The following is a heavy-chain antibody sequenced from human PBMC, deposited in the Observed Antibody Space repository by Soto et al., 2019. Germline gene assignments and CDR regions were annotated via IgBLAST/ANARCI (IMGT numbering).Heavy chain of an antibody. CDR3: AKGGRQWLVNSDFNY. J-gene: IGHJ4*02. CDR2: VSHDGRNT. Sequence: VQLVESGGGVVKPGRSLRLSCAASGFTFSDYAMHWVRQAPGKGLEWVAVVSHDGRNTHYADSVKGRFTISRDSSKNTVSLEMTILRAEDTAAYYCAKGGRQWLVNSDFNYWGQGALVTVSS. CDR1: GFTFSDYA. D-gene: IGHD6-19*01. V-gene: IGHV3-30*18.